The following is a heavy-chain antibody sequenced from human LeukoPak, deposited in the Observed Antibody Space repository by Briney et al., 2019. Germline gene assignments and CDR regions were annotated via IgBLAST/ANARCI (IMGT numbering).Heavy chain of an antibody. CDR1: GGSISSYY. CDR3: ARTSEWELQH. D-gene: IGHD1-26*01. V-gene: IGHV4-4*07. J-gene: IGHJ1*01. Sequence: SETLSLTCTVSGGSISSYYWNWIRQPAGKGLEWTGRIYTSGSTNYNPSLKSRVTMSVDTSKNQFSLKLSSVTAADTAVYYCARTSEWELQHWGQGTLVTVSS. CDR2: IYTSGST.